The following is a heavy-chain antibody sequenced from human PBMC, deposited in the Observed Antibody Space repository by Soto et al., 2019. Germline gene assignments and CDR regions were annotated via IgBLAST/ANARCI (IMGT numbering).Heavy chain of an antibody. CDR3: ARGGWRQIDY. V-gene: IGHV4-59*08. J-gene: IGHJ4*02. Sequence: QVQLQESGPGLVKHSETLSLTCSVSGGSIGSCYRSWIRQPPGKGLEWIGYIYYSGSTNYNPSLKSRVTISVDTSKNQFSLKLSSVTAADTAVYYCARGGWRQIDYWGQGTLVTVSS. D-gene: IGHD3-3*01. CDR2: IYYSGST. CDR1: GGSIGSCY.